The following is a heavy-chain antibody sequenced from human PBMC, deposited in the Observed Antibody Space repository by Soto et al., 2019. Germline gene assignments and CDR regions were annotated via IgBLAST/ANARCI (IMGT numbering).Heavy chain of an antibody. D-gene: IGHD3-22*01. Sequence: GGSLRLSCAASGFTFSSYSMNWVRQAPGKGLEWVSYISSISSTIYYADSVEGRFTISRDNAKNSLYLQMNSLRAEDTAESYWACRRAGYYEGPPYFDYWGQGTLVTVSS. CDR3: ACRRAGYYEGPPYFDY. J-gene: IGHJ4*02. V-gene: IGHV3-48*01. CDR1: GFTFSSYS. CDR2: ISSISSTI.